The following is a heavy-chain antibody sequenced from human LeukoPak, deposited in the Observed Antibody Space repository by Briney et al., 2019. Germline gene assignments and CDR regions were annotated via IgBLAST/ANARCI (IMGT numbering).Heavy chain of an antibody. CDR3: ARFMGPSCSSTSCQGYYYYYMDV. Sequence: SETLSPTCTVSGGSISSYYWSWIRQPAGKGLEWIGRIYTSGSTNYNPSLKSRVTMSVDTSKNQFSLKLSSVTAADTAVYYCARFMGPSCSSTSCQGYYYYYMDVWGKGTTVTVSS. CDR1: GGSISSYY. J-gene: IGHJ6*03. V-gene: IGHV4-4*07. D-gene: IGHD2-2*01. CDR2: IYTSGST.